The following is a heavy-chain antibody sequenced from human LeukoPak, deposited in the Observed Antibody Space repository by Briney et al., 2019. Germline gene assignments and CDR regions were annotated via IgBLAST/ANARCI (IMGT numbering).Heavy chain of an antibody. Sequence: SETLSLTCAVYGGSFSGYYWSWIRQPPGKGLEWIGEINHSGSTNYNPSLKSRVTISVDTSKNQFSLKLSSVTAADTAVYYCARVRIKYSSGWYGDYYYYYYMDVWGKGTTVTVSS. CDR3: ARVRIKYSSGWYGDYYYYYYMDV. V-gene: IGHV4-34*01. CDR2: INHSGST. CDR1: GGSFSGYY. J-gene: IGHJ6*03. D-gene: IGHD6-19*01.